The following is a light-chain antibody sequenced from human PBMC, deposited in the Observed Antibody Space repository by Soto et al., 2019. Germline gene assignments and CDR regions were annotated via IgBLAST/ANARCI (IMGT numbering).Light chain of an antibody. CDR1: QSVTSSY. CDR3: QHYDTSLSWT. Sequence: ETVLTQSPGTLSLSPGERATLSCRASQSVTSSYLTWYQQKPGQAPRLLIYGASNRATGIPDRFSGSGSGTDFTLTISRLEPEDFAVYYCQHYDTSLSWTFGQGTKVEIK. J-gene: IGKJ1*01. CDR2: GAS. V-gene: IGKV3-20*01.